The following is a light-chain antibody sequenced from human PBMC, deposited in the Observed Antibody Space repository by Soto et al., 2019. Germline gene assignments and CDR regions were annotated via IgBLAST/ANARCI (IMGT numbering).Light chain of an antibody. V-gene: IGKV3-15*01. CDR1: QSVSSN. CDR2: RAS. J-gene: IGKJ5*01. Sequence: EVVLTQSPGTLSLSPWERATLSCRAGQSVSSNYLAWYQQKPGQAPRLLIYRASSRATGISGSFSGSGSGTEFTLTITSLQSEDFAVYYCQQYNEWPVTFGQGTRLEIK. CDR3: QQYNEWPVT.